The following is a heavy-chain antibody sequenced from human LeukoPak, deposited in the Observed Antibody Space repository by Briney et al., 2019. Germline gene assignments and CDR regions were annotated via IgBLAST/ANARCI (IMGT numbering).Heavy chain of an antibody. CDR1: GFTFSSYA. CDR2: ISGSGGST. Sequence: QSGGSLRLSCAASGFTFSSYAMSWVRQAPGKGLEWVSAISGSGGSTYYADSVKGRFTISRDNSKNTLYLQMNSLRAGDTAVYYCAKSDGDSSGWYGFWYFDLWGRGTLVTVSS. D-gene: IGHD6-19*01. V-gene: IGHV3-23*01. CDR3: AKSDGDSSGWYGFWYFDL. J-gene: IGHJ2*01.